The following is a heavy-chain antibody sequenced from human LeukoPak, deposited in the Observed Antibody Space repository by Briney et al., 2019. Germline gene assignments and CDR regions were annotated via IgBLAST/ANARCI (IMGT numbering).Heavy chain of an antibody. J-gene: IGHJ5*02. CDR3: ARGLLLWFGELGNWFDP. V-gene: IGHV4-34*01. CDR1: GGSFSGYY. Sequence: NASETLSLTCAVYGGSFSGYYWSWIRQPPGKGLEWIGEINHSGSTNYNPSLKSRVTISVDTSKNQFSLKLSSVTAADTAVYYCARGLLLWFGELGNWFDPWGQGTLVTVSS. D-gene: IGHD3-10*01. CDR2: INHSGST.